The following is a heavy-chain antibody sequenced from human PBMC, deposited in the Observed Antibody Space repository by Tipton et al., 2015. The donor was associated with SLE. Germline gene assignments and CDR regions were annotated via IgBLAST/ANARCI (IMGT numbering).Heavy chain of an antibody. CDR2: IYHSGST. CDR3: ARVDYDILTGYPHAFDI. V-gene: IGHV4-38-2*01. CDR1: GYSISSGYY. J-gene: IGHJ3*02. D-gene: IGHD3-9*01. Sequence: TLSLTCAVSGYSISSGYYWGWIRQPPGKGLEWIGSIYHSGSTYYNPSLKSRGTISVDTSKNQFSLELSSVTAADTAVYYCARVDYDILTGYPHAFDIWGQGTMVTVSS.